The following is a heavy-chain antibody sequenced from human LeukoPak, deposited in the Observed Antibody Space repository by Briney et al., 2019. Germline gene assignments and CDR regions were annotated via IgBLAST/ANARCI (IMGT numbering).Heavy chain of an antibody. CDR2: IKEDGSDK. D-gene: IGHD4-17*01. V-gene: IGHV3-7*01. Sequence: GGSLRLSCAASGFTFSRYWRSWVRQAPGKGLEWVANIKEDGSDKYYVDSVKGRFTISRDNSKNSLYLQLNSLRAEDTAVYYCARVITVYNDYEEVAEYFQHWGQGTLVIVSS. CDR1: GFTFSRYW. J-gene: IGHJ1*01. CDR3: ARVITVYNDYEEVAEYFQH.